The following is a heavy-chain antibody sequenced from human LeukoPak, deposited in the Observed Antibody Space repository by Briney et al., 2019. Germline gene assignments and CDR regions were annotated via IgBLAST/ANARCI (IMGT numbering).Heavy chain of an antibody. CDR3: ARSSGYYYYFDY. CDR1: GFTFSSYA. D-gene: IGHD3-22*01. CDR2: ISYDGSNK. J-gene: IGHJ4*01. Sequence: GGSLRLSCAASGFTFSSYAMHWVRQAPGKGLEWVAVISYDGSNKYYADSVKGRFTISRDNSKNTLYLQMNSLRAEDTAVYYCARSSGYYYYFDYWGHGTLVTVSS. V-gene: IGHV3-30-3*01.